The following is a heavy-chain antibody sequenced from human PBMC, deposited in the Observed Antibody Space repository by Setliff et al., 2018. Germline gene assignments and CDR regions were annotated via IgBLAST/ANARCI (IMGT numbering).Heavy chain of an antibody. D-gene: IGHD6-19*01. J-gene: IGHJ4*02. CDR2: IYYSGSTS. V-gene: IGHV4-31*03. Sequence: SETLSLTCTVSGGSISSGGYYWSWIRQHPGKGLEWIGYIYYSGSTSYYNPSLKSRVTISVDTSKNQFSLKLSSVTAADTAVYYCARGRAGHSGHWGQGTLVTV. CDR1: GGSISSGGYY. CDR3: ARGRAGHSGH.